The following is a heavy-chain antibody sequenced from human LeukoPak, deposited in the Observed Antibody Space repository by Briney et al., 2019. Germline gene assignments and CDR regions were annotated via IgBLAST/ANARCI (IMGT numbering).Heavy chain of an antibody. CDR1: GYTFTSYG. CDR2: ISAYNGNT. D-gene: IGHD3-22*01. Sequence: ASVKVSCKASGYTFTSYGISWVRQAPGQGLEWMGWISAYNGNTNYAQKLQGRVTMTTDTSTSTAYMELRSLRSDDTAVYYCARDSRGSYYDSSSFDYWGQGTLVTVSS. J-gene: IGHJ4*02. V-gene: IGHV1-18*01. CDR3: ARDSRGSYYDSSSFDY.